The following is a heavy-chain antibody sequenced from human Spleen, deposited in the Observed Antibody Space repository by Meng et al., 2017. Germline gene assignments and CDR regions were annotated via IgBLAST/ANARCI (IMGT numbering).Heavy chain of an antibody. V-gene: IGHV3-23*01. CDR3: ARVRSGGNFDC. D-gene: IGHD6-19*01. CDR1: GFTFSSNS. J-gene: IGHJ4*02. CDR2: IGGDSGGI. Sequence: GESLKISCAASGFTFSSNSMAWVRQAPGKGLEWVSVIGGDSGGIHYGDSVKGRFTISRDNAQNSVYLQMNNLRAEDTAMYYCARVRSGGNFDCWGQGTLVTVSS.